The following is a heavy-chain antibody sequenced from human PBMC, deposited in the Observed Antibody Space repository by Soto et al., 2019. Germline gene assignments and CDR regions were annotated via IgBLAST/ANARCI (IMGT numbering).Heavy chain of an antibody. V-gene: IGHV4-30-2*01. D-gene: IGHD3-9*01. CDR2: IYHSGST. CDR3: ARGCLLVDILTGYYHFDY. CDR1: GGSISSGGYS. J-gene: IGHJ4*02. Sequence: SETLSLTCAASGGSISSGGYSWSWIRQPPGKGLEWIGYIYHSGSTNYNPSLKSRVTISVDTSKNQFSLKLSSVTAADTAVYYCARGCLLVDILTGYYHFDYWGQGTLVTVSS.